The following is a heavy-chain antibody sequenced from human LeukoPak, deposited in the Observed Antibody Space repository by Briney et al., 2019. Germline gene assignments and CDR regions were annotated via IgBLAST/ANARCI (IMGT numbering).Heavy chain of an antibody. CDR1: GFTFSSYA. CDR3: AGGRYFDN. CDR2: ISYDGSNK. J-gene: IGHJ4*02. V-gene: IGHV3-30-3*01. D-gene: IGHD3-16*01. Sequence: QPGRSLRLSCAASGFTFSSYAMHWVRQAPGKGLEWVAVISYDGSNKYYADSVKGRFTISRDNSKNRLYLQMNSLRVEDTAVYYCAGGRYFDNWGQGTLVTASS.